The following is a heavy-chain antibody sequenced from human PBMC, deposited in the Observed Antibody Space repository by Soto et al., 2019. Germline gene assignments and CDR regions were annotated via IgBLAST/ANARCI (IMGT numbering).Heavy chain of an antibody. CDR2: ISGSGGST. J-gene: IGHJ4*02. V-gene: IGHV3-23*01. Sequence: GSLRLGCAASVFTCSSYAMSWVRQGPGKGLEWVSAISGSGGSTYYADSVKGRFTISRDNSKNTLYLQMNSLRAEDTAVYYCAKDVGSYSSGWPQDYWGQGTLVTVSS. CDR3: AKDVGSYSSGWPQDY. CDR1: VFTCSSYA. D-gene: IGHD6-19*01.